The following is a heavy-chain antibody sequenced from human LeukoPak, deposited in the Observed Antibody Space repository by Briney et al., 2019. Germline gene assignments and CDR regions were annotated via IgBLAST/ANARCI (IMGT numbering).Heavy chain of an antibody. D-gene: IGHD2-2*01. CDR1: GGSISSSSYY. CDR3: ARGRLDYCSSTSCYYWFDP. CDR2: INHSGST. V-gene: IGHV4-39*07. Sequence: SETLSLTCTVSGGSISSSSYYWSWIRQPPGKGLEWIGEINHSGSTNYNPSLKSRVTISVDTSKNQFSLKLSSVTAADTAVYYCARGRLDYCSSTSCYYWFDPWGQGTLVTVSS. J-gene: IGHJ5*02.